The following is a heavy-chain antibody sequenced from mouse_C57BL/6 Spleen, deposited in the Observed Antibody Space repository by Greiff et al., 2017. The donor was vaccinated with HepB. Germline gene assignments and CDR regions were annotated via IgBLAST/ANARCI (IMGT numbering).Heavy chain of an antibody. Sequence: QVQLQQSGAELARPGASVKLSCMASGYTFTSYGISWVKQRTGQGLEWIGEIYPRSGNTYYNEKFKGKATLTADKSSSTAYMELRSLTSEDSAVYVCAREYYGSSYYFDYWGQGTTLTVSS. D-gene: IGHD1-1*01. CDR3: AREYYGSSYYFDY. CDR1: GYTFTSYG. V-gene: IGHV1-81*01. J-gene: IGHJ2*01. CDR2: IYPRSGNT.